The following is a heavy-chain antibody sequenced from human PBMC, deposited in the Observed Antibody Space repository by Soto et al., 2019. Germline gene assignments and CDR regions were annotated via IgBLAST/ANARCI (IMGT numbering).Heavy chain of an antibody. CDR3: ARDYGYVWGSYRYPSSLKSAGMDV. Sequence: PSETLSLTCAVSGGSISSSNWWSWVRQPPGKGLEWIGEIYHSGSTNYNPSLKSRVTISVDKSKNQFSLKLSSVTAADTAVYYCARDYGYVWGSYRYPSSLKSAGMDVWGQGTTVTVSS. D-gene: IGHD3-16*02. J-gene: IGHJ6*02. CDR2: IYHSGST. CDR1: GGSISSSNW. V-gene: IGHV4-4*02.